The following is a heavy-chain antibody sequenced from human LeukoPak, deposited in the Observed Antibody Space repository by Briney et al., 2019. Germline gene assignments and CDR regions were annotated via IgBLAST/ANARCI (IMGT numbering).Heavy chain of an antibody. CDR2: IYYSGST. V-gene: IGHV4-59*12. D-gene: IGHD6-13*01. CDR1: GGSISSYY. J-gene: IGHJ5*02. CDR3: ARDKLGIAAAGITPVNWFDP. Sequence: SETLSLTCTVSGGSISSYYWSWIRQPPGKGLEWIGYIYYSGSTNYNPSLKSRVTISVDTSKNQFSLKLSSVTAADTAVYYCARDKLGIAAAGITPVNWFDPWGQGTLVTVSS.